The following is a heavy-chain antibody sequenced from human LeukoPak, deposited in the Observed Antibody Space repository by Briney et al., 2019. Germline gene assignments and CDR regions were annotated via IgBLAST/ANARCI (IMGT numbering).Heavy chain of an antibody. D-gene: IGHD6-13*01. Sequence: ASVKVSCKASGGTFSSYAITWVRQAPGQGLEWMGAILPVFGTANYAQKFQGRVTITADKSTNTAYMQLSSLRFEDTAVYYCAGPDSSSYDHKTNYYMDVWGKGTTVTVSS. J-gene: IGHJ6*03. V-gene: IGHV1-69*06. CDR2: ILPVFGTA. CDR1: GGTFSSYA. CDR3: AGPDSSSYDHKTNYYMDV.